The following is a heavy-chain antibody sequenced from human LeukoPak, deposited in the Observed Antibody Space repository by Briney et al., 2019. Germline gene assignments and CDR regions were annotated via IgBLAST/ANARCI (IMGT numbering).Heavy chain of an antibody. CDR1: GGSISSYY. Sequence: SETLSLTCTVSGGSISSYYWSWIRQPAGKGLEWIGRIYTSGSTNYHPSLQSRVTMSVDTSKNQFSLKLSSVTAADTAVYYCARDGSGYEVGWFDPWGPGTLVTVSS. V-gene: IGHV4-4*07. CDR3: ARDGSGYEVGWFDP. J-gene: IGHJ5*02. CDR2: IYTSGST. D-gene: IGHD5-12*01.